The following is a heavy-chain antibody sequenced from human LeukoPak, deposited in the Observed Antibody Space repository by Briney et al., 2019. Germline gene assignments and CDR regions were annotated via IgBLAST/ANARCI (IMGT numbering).Heavy chain of an antibody. CDR2: IYYSGST. J-gene: IGHJ4*02. D-gene: IGHD4-23*01. CDR3: AREDYGGNSFGY. Sequence: SETLSLTCTVSGGSISSSSYYWGWIRQPPGKGLEWIGSIYYSGSTYYSPSLKSRVTISVDTPKNQFSLKLSSVTAADTAVYYCAREDYGGNSFGYWGQGTLVTVSS. V-gene: IGHV4-39*07. CDR1: GGSISSSSYY.